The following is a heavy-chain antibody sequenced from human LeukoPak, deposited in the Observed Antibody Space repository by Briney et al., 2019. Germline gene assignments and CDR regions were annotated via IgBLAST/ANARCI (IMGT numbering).Heavy chain of an antibody. CDR2: IDWDDDK. Sequence: SGPALVKPTQTLTLTCTFSGFSLSTSGMRVSWIRQPPGKALEWLARIDWDDDKFYSTSLKTRLTISKDTSKNQVVLTMTNMDPVDTATYYCALDYYGSGSYNDYFDYWGQGTLVTVSS. V-gene: IGHV2-70*04. CDR3: ALDYYGSGSYNDYFDY. J-gene: IGHJ4*02. D-gene: IGHD3-10*01. CDR1: GFSLSTSGMR.